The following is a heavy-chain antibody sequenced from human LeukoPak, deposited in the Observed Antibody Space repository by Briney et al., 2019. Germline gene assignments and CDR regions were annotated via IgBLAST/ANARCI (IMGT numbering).Heavy chain of an antibody. D-gene: IGHD2-2*01. Sequence: GASVKVSCKASGYTFTGYYMHWVRQAPGQGLEWMGWINPNSGGTNYAQKFQGRVTMTRDTSISTAYMELSRLRSDGTAVYYCARGRPPPVVPAARADGAFDIWGQGTMVTVSS. CDR3: ARGRPPPVVPAARADGAFDI. CDR1: GYTFTGYY. V-gene: IGHV1-2*02. J-gene: IGHJ3*02. CDR2: INPNSGGT.